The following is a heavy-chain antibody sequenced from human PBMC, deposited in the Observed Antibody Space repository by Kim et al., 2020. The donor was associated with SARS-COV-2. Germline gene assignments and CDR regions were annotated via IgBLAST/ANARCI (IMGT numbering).Heavy chain of an antibody. V-gene: IGHV1-69*01. CDR2: A. J-gene: IGHJ6*02. CDR3: ARDRSDYGMDV. Sequence: ANYAQKFQGSATITADESTSTAYMELSSRRSEDTAVYYCARDRSDYGMDVWGQGTTVTVSS.